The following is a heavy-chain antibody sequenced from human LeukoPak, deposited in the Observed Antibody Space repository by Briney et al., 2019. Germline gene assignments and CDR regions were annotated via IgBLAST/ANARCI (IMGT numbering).Heavy chain of an antibody. CDR2: INTSGGRT. D-gene: IGHD5-12*01. Sequence: ASVKLSCTAAGYTFTSYGMHWVRQAPGQGLEWMGIINTSGGRTSYAQTFQGRGTMTRDASTRTGYIGLRSLRSEDTAAYYCARGGYDFANSLPFDYWGQGTLVTVSS. J-gene: IGHJ4*02. V-gene: IGHV1-46*01. CDR1: GYTFTSYG. CDR3: ARGGYDFANSLPFDY.